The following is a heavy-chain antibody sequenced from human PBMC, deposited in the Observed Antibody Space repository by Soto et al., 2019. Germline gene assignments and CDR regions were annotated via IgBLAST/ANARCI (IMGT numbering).Heavy chain of an antibody. D-gene: IGHD2-21*02. V-gene: IGHV1-46*01. CDR3: VRAPNACDI. CDR1: GYPFTSFF. Sequence: HVQLVQSGAEVKRPGASVKVSCKASGYPFTSFFIHWVRQAPGQGLEWMGVINPSRGSANYAQKFQGRLTLTRDTSSSTFYMDLSSPKSEDTALYYCVRAPNACDIWGQVTLGTVSS. CDR2: INPSRGSA. J-gene: IGHJ4*02.